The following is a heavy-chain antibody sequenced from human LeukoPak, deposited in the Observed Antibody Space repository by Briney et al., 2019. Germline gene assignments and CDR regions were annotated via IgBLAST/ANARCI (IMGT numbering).Heavy chain of an antibody. Sequence: PGGSLRLSCAASGFTFSNAWMSWVRQAPGKGLEWVAVISYDGSNKYYADSVKGRFTISRDNSKNTLYLQMNSLRAEDTAVYYCAKGPRVDYGGNSHFDYWGQGTLVTVSS. CDR2: ISYDGSNK. V-gene: IGHV3-30*18. CDR1: GFTFSNAW. J-gene: IGHJ4*02. CDR3: AKGPRVDYGGNSHFDY. D-gene: IGHD4-23*01.